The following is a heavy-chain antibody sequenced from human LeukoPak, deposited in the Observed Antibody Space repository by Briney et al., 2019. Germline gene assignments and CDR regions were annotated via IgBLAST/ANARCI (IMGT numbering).Heavy chain of an antibody. D-gene: IGHD1-7*01. V-gene: IGHV4-34*01. Sequence: SETLSLTCAAYCGSCSVYYWSLIRQPPRKGLHWIGEINHSGSTNYNPSLKRRVTISVDTSKNQFSLKLSSVTAADTAVYYCATHPYNWNYRKYFDYWGQGTLVTVSS. CDR2: INHSGST. CDR3: ATHPYNWNYRKYFDY. CDR1: CGSCSVYY. J-gene: IGHJ4*02.